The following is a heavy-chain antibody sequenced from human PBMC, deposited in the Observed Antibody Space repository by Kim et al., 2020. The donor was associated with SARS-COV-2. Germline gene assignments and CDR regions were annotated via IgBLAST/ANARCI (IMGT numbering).Heavy chain of an antibody. D-gene: IGHD1-1*01. CDR1: GYTFTTYV. Sequence: ASVKVSCKASGYTFTTYVLHWVRQAPGQRLEWMGWISTENGNTKYSQKFQGRVSITRDTSASTTYMELSSLRSEDTAVYYCARVTTSMTSGYFDCWGQG. CDR2: ISTENGNT. J-gene: IGHJ4*02. V-gene: IGHV1-3*04. CDR3: ARVTTSMTSGYFDC.